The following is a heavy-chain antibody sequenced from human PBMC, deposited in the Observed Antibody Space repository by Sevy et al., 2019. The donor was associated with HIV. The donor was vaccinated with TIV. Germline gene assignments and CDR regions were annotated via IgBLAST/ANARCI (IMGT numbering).Heavy chain of an antibody. D-gene: IGHD3-3*01. J-gene: IGHJ5*02. Sequence: GGSLRLSCTASGFTFGDYAMSWFRQAPGKGLEWVGFIRSKAYGGTTEYAASVKGRFTISRDDSKSIAYLQMNSLKTEDTAVYYCTRKYYDFWSGYGNWFDPWGQGTLVTVSS. CDR1: GFTFGDYA. CDR3: TRKYYDFWSGYGNWFDP. V-gene: IGHV3-49*03. CDR2: IRSKAYGGTT.